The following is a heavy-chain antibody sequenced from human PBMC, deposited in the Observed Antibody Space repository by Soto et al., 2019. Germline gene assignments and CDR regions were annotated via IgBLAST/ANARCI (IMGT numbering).Heavy chain of an antibody. V-gene: IGHV3-23*01. D-gene: IGHD3-10*01. CDR3: AKEAPYYYGSGSYFPSIDY. Sequence: GGSLRLSCAASGFTFSSYAMSWVRQAPGKGLEWVSAISGSGGSTYYADSVKGRFTISRDNSKNTLYLQMNSLRAEDTAVYYCAKEAPYYYGSGSYFPSIDYWGQGTLVTVSS. CDR1: GFTFSSYA. J-gene: IGHJ4*02. CDR2: ISGSGGST.